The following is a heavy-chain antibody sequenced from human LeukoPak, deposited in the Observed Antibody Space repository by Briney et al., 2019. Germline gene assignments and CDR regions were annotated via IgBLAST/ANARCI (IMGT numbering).Heavy chain of an antibody. CDR3: AELGITMIGGV. J-gene: IGHJ6*04. CDR2: ISSSGSTI. D-gene: IGHD3-10*02. Sequence: PGGSLRLSSAASGFTFSSYEMNWGRQAPGKGLEWVSYISSSGSTIYYADSVKGRFTISRDNAKNSLYLQMNSLRAEDTAVYYCAELGITMIGGVWGKGTTVTISS. V-gene: IGHV3-48*03. CDR1: GFTFSSYE.